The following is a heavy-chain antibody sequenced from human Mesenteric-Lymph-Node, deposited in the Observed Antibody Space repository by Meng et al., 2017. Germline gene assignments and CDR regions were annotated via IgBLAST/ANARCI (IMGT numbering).Heavy chain of an antibody. J-gene: IGHJ4*02. CDR1: GFTFSSYS. D-gene: IGHD1-26*01. CDR3: ARDMGRWGLDY. V-gene: IGHV3-21*01. CDR2: ISSSSSYI. Sequence: GESLKISCAASGFTFSSYSMNWVRQAPGKGLEWVSSISSSSSYIYYADSVKGRFTISRDNAKNSLYLQMNSLRAEDTAVYYCARDMGRWGLDYWAQGTRVTVSS.